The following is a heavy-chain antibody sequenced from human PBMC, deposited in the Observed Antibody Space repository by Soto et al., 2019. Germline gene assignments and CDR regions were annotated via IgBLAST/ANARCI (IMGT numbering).Heavy chain of an antibody. CDR2: IDPSDSYT. V-gene: IGHV5-10-1*01. D-gene: IGHD3-16*01. J-gene: IGHJ6*02. CDR3: ARHTGQYEFSTYYYYYGMDV. CDR1: GYSFTSYW. Sequence: GESLKICCKVSGYSFTSYWISGVRQMPGKGLEWMGRIDPSDSYTNYSPSFQGHVTISADKSISTAYLQWSSLKASDTAMYYCARHTGQYEFSTYYYYYGMDVWGQGTTVTVSS.